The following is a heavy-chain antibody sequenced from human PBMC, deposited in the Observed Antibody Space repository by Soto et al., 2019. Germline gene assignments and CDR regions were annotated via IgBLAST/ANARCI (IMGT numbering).Heavy chain of an antibody. CDR2: IYYSGST. Sequence: QVQLQESGPGLVKPSETLSLTCTVSGGSISSYYWSWIRQPPGKGLEWIGYIYYSGSTNYNPSLKSRVTISVDTSKNQFSLKLSSVTAADTAVYYCARRCGSAIDYWGQGTLVTVSS. CDR3: ARRCGSAIDY. V-gene: IGHV4-59*08. J-gene: IGHJ4*02. CDR1: GGSISSYY. D-gene: IGHD1-26*01.